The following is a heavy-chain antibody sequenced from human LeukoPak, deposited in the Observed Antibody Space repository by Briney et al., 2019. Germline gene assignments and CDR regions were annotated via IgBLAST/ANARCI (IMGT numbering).Heavy chain of an antibody. D-gene: IGHD2-15*01. CDR2: ISAYNGNT. CDR3: ARDHCSGGSCETYYYYGMDV. Sequence: ASVKVSCTASGYTFTSYGISWVRQAPGQGLEWMGWISAYNGNTNYAQKLQGRVTMTTDTSTSTAYMELRSLRSDDTAVYYCARDHCSGGSCETYYYYGMDVWGQGTTVTVSS. CDR1: GYTFTSYG. J-gene: IGHJ6*02. V-gene: IGHV1-18*01.